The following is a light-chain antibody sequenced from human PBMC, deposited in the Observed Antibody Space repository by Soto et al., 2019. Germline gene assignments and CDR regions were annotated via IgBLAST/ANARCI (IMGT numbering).Light chain of an antibody. J-gene: IGKJ2*02. CDR1: QSIVSY. CDR3: QQSYSTPRI. V-gene: IGKV1-39*01. Sequence: DIQMTQSPSSLSVSVGDRVTITCRASQSIVSYLNWYQQKLGKAPTLLIYTASNLQRGDPSRFSRSRSGTDFTLTISNLQPNDFAAYYCQQSYSTPRIFGQGTKLEIQ. CDR2: TAS.